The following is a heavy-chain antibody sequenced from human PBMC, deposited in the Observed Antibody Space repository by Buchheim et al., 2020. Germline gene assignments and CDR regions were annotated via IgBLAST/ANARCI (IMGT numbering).Heavy chain of an antibody. CDR1: GYLFTGYY. CDR3: ARDLYADYAFPWVD. J-gene: IGHJ4*02. CDR2: INPNSGAT. V-gene: IGHV1-2*02. D-gene: IGHD4-17*01. Sequence: QVQLVQSGAEVKKPGASVKVSCQASGYLFTGYYMHWVRQAPGQGLEWMGYINPNSGATIYAQTFQDRVTMTRDTSISTAYMELSSLRSDDTAVYFCARDLYADYAFPWVDWGQGT.